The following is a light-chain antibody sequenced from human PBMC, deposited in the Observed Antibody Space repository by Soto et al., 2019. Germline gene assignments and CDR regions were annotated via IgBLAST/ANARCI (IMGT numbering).Light chain of an antibody. Sequence: DIQLPQSPSTLSGSVGDRVTITCRASQTISSWLAWYQQKPGKAPKLLIYKASTLKSGVPSRFSGSGSGTEFTLTISSLQPDDFATYYCQHSTSYSEAFAQGTKVDIK. J-gene: IGKJ1*01. CDR2: KAS. CDR3: QHSTSYSEA. V-gene: IGKV1-5*03. CDR1: QTISSW.